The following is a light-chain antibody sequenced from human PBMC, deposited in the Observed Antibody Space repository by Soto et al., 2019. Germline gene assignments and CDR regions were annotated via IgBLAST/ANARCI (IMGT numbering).Light chain of an antibody. V-gene: IGKV1-5*03. CDR2: MAS. Sequence: DIQMTQSPSTLSASVGDRVTITCRASQSISSWLAWYQHKPGKAPKLLIYMASSLESGVPSRFSGSGSGTEFTLTIYSLQPDDFATYYCQQYNTYSSGTFGRGTKVEIK. CDR1: QSISSW. J-gene: IGKJ1*01. CDR3: QQYNTYSSGT.